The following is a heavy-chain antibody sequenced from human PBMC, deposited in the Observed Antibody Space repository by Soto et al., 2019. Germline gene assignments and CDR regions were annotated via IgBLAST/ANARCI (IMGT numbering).Heavy chain of an antibody. CDR2: IYYRGNT. D-gene: IGHD3-10*01. J-gene: IGHJ4*02. V-gene: IGHV4-59*01. CDR1: GGSMSNYY. CDR3: TKGGHLDY. Sequence: PSETLSLTCTVSGGSMSNYYWGWIRQPPGKGLEWIGYIYYRGNTNYNPSLKSRVTLSVDTSKNQFSLKVTSVTAADTAIYYCTKGGHLDYWGPGTLVTVSS.